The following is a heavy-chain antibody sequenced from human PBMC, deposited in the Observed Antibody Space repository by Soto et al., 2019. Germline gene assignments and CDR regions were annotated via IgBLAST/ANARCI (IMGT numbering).Heavy chain of an antibody. V-gene: IGHV1-46*03. Sequence: ASVKVSCKASGYTFSNYYIHWVRQAPGQGLEWMGIITPSSGSTDYAQRFQGRVTMTRDTSTGTFYMELSSLRSDDTAVYYCASSGSYYYFNYWGQGTLVTVSS. CDR2: ITPSSGST. J-gene: IGHJ4*02. CDR3: ASSGSYYYFNY. CDR1: GYTFSNYY. D-gene: IGHD1-26*01.